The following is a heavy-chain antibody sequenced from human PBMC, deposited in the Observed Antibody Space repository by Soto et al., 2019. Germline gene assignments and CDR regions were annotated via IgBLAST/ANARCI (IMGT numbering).Heavy chain of an antibody. V-gene: IGHV3-30*18. Sequence: PGGSLRLSCAASGFTFSSFGMHWVRQAPGKGLEWVAVISYDGSNKYYADSVKGRFTISRDNSKNTLYLQMNSLRAEDTAVYYCAKDRVRDSSSSVGNYYYYGMDVWGQGTTVTVSS. CDR1: GFTFSSFG. CDR2: ISYDGSNK. J-gene: IGHJ6*02. CDR3: AKDRVRDSSSSVGNYYYYGMDV. D-gene: IGHD6-6*01.